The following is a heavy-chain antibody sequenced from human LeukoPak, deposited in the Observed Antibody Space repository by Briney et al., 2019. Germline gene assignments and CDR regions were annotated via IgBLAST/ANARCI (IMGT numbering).Heavy chain of an antibody. V-gene: IGHV3-48*03. CDR1: GFTFSSHE. Sequence: PGGCLRLSCAASGFTFSSHEMNWVRQAPGKGLEWVSYISGSGSTIYYADSVKGRFTISRDNAKNSLYLQLNSLRADDTAVYYCAKGKWYPDYWGQGILVTVSS. CDR2: ISGSGSTI. D-gene: IGHD2-15*01. J-gene: IGHJ4*02. CDR3: AKGKWYPDY.